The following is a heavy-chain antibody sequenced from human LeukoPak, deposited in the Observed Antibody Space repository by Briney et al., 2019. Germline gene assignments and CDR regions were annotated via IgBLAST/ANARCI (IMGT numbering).Heavy chain of an antibody. CDR2: IKQDGSEK. CDR1: GFTFSSYW. Sequence: GGSLRLSCAASGFTFSSYWMSWVRQAPGKGLEWVANIKQDGSEKYYVDSVKGRFTISRDNAKNSLYLQMNSLRAEDTAVYYCARDSPYYYDSSGYPPDYWGQGTLVTVSS. J-gene: IGHJ4*02. CDR3: ARDSPYYYDSSGYPPDY. D-gene: IGHD3-22*01. V-gene: IGHV3-7*01.